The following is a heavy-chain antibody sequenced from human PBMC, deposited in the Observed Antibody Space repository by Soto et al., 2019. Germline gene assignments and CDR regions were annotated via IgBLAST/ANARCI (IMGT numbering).Heavy chain of an antibody. CDR1: GFTFTDYY. CDR2: ISSSGSTI. D-gene: IGHD2-2*01. Sequence: QVQLVESGGGLVKPGGSLRLSCAASGFTFTDYYMTWIRQAPGKGLEWVSYISSSGSTIYYADSVKGRFAISRDNAKNSLYLQMISLRAEDTAVYYCARVVPTAPTDCWGQGTLVTVSS. CDR3: ARVVPTAPTDC. J-gene: IGHJ4*02. V-gene: IGHV3-11*01.